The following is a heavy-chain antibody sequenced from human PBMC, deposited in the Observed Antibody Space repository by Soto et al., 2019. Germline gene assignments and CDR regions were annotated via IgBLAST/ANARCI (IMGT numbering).Heavy chain of an antibody. CDR1: GYSFTSYW. J-gene: IGHJ5*02. V-gene: IGHV5-51*01. Sequence: XESLKISCKSSGYSFTSYWIAWVRQMPGKGLEWMGIIYPGDSDTRYSPSFQGQVTISVDKSISTAYLQWSSLKASDTAIYYCAKRGKESTRSFWFDPWGQGPLVTVSS. CDR3: AKRGKESTRSFWFDP. CDR2: IYPGDSDT. D-gene: IGHD2-2*01.